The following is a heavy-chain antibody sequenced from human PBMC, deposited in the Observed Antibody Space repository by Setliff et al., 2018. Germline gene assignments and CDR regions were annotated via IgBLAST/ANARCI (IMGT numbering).Heavy chain of an antibody. J-gene: IGHJ6*03. V-gene: IGHV1-3*01. CDR2: INAGNGNT. CDR3: ARDKLWLMGYYYYYYMDV. D-gene: IGHD5-18*01. Sequence: ASVKVSCKASGYTFTSYDINWVRQATGQRLEWMGWINAGNGNTKYSQKFQGRVTITRDTSASTAYMELSSLRSEDTAVYYCARDKLWLMGYYYYYYMDVWGKGTTVTVSS. CDR1: GYTFTSYD.